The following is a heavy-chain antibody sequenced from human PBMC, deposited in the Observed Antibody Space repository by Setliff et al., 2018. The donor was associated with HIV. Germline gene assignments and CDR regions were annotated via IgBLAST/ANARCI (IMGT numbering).Heavy chain of an antibody. CDR1: GFTFNAYA. D-gene: IGHD3-9*01. CDR2: ISSNSDVR. Sequence: GGSLRLSCAASGFTFNAYAMHWVRQPPGKGLEWVSGISSNSDVRDYLDSVKGRFIISRDNAMNSLHLQMNSLTVDDTAVYYCAKGGTMTGRDHYYMDVWGKGTTVTVSS. J-gene: IGHJ6*03. CDR3: AKGGTMTGRDHYYMDV. V-gene: IGHV3-9*01.